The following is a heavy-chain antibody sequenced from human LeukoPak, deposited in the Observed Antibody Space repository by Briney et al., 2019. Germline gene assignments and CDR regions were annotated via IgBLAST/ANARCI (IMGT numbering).Heavy chain of an antibody. Sequence: GGSLRLPCAASGFTFSSYWMSWVRQAPGKGLEWVANIKQDGSEKYYVDSVKGRFTISRDNAKNSLYLQMNSLRAEDTAVYYCARDSSGWYVDWFDPWGQGTLVAVSS. CDR1: GFTFSSYW. CDR3: ARDSSGWYVDWFDP. V-gene: IGHV3-7*01. D-gene: IGHD6-19*01. CDR2: IKQDGSEK. J-gene: IGHJ5*02.